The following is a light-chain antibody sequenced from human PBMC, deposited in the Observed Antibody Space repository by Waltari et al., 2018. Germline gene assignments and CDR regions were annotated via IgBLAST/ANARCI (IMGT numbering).Light chain of an antibody. CDR1: NGDVGGYYY. CDR3: TSDRSTNTRVI. J-gene: IGLJ2*01. Sequence: QSALTQPASVSGSPGQSITISCTGINGDVGGYYYVSWYQQYPGKAPTLLIYDFSHRPSGFSSLFSSSKSGNTASRTISGLQTEDEGDYYCTSDRSTNTRVIFGGGTKLAVL. V-gene: IGLV2-14*03. CDR2: DFS.